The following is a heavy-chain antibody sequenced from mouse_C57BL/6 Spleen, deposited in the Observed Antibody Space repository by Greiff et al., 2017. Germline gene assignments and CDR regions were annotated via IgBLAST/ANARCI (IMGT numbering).Heavy chain of an antibody. CDR1: GYAFSSYW. CDR3: ARREYYYGSSPGTGFAY. CDR2: IYPGDGDT. V-gene: IGHV1-80*01. J-gene: IGHJ3*01. D-gene: IGHD1-1*01. Sequence: QVQLKESGAELVKPGASVKISCKASGYAFSSYWMNCVKQRPGTGLEWFGQIYPGDGDTTYNGKFKGKATLTADKSSSTAYMQLSSLTSEDSAGYFCARREYYYGSSPGTGFAYWGQGTLVTVSA.